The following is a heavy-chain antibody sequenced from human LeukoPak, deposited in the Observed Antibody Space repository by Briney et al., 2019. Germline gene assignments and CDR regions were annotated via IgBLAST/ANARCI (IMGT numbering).Heavy chain of an antibody. CDR1: GFTFSSYS. V-gene: IGHV3-21*01. CDR2: ISSSSSYI. Sequence: GGSLRLSCAASGFTFSSYSMNWVRQAPGKGLEWVSSISSSSSYIYYADSVKGRFTISRDNAKNTLYLQMNSLRAEDTAVYYCARAGFWSGYYTGYYHYYYGMDVWGQGTTVTVSS. CDR3: ARAGFWSGYYTGYYHYYYGMDV. J-gene: IGHJ6*02. D-gene: IGHD3-3*01.